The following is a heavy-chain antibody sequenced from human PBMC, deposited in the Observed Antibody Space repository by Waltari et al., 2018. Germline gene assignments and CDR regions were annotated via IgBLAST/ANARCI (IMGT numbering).Heavy chain of an antibody. V-gene: IGHV4-38-2*01. CDR3: ARGLSKVADY. Sequence: QVQLQESGPGLVTPSETLSLTCAVSGYSISGNYFWGWVRQPPGKGLEWLGHIYDSETIFYNPSLKSRVTISLDTSKNHFSLKLSSLTAADTAVYFCARGLSKVADYWGQGILVTVSS. CDR2: IYDSETI. CDR1: GYSISGNYF. J-gene: IGHJ4*02. D-gene: IGHD1-26*01.